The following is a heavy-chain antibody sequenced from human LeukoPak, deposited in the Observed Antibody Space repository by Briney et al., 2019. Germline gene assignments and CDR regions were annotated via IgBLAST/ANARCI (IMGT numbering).Heavy chain of an antibody. CDR1: GFTFSSYW. V-gene: IGHV3-7*01. CDR3: ARGGPYGGYVNLY. CDR2: IKQDGSEK. D-gene: IGHD4-17*01. J-gene: IGHJ4*02. Sequence: GGSLRLSGAASGFTFSSYWMSWVRQAPGKGLEWVANIKQDGSEKYYVDSVKGRFTISRDNAKNSLYLQMNSLRAEDTAVYYCARGGPYGGYVNLYWGQGTLVTVSS.